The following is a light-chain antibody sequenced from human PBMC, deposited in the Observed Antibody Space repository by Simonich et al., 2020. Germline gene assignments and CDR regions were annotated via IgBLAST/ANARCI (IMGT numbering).Light chain of an antibody. V-gene: IGKV1-13*02. Sequence: AIQLTQSPSSLSASVGARVTITCRASQGIRSALAWYQQKPGKAPKLLIYDASSLESGVPSRFSGSGSGTDFTLTISCLQSEDFATYYCQQYYSYPPLTFGGGTKVEIK. CDR2: DAS. J-gene: IGKJ4*01. CDR1: QGIRSA. CDR3: QQYYSYPPLT.